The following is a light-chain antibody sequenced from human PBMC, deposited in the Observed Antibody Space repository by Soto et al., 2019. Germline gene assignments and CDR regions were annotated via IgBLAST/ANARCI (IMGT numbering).Light chain of an antibody. CDR3: SSYTSSSTL. V-gene: IGLV2-14*01. CDR1: SSDVGSYNY. CDR2: EVS. Sequence: QSVLTQPASVPGSPGQSITISCTGTSSDVGSYNYVSWYQQHPGKAPKLMIYEVSDRPSGISSRFSGSKSGNTASLTISGLQTEDEADYYCSSYTSSSTLFGTGTKVTVL. J-gene: IGLJ1*01.